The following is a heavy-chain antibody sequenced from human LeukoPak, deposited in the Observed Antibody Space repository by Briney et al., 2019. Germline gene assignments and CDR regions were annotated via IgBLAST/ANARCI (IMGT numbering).Heavy chain of an antibody. D-gene: IGHD3-22*01. J-gene: IGHJ5*02. CDR1: GYTFTSYA. V-gene: IGHV7-4-1*02. CDR2: IDTNTGNR. Sequence: GASVKVSCKASGYTFTSYAMNWVGQAPGQGLEGMGWIDTNTGNRTYAQGFTGGVVFSLDSSVSTAYLQISSLKAEDTAVYCCARDRYYDWFDPWGQGTLVTVSS. CDR3: ARDRYYDWFDP.